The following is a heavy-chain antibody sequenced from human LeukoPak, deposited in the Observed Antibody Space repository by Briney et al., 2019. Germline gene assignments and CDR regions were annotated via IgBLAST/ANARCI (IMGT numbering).Heavy chain of an antibody. CDR2: IIPIFGTA. D-gene: IGHD3-16*01. Sequence: SLKVSCKASGGTFSSYAISWVRQAPGQGLEWMGGIIPIFGTANYAQKFQGRVTITADESTRTAYMELSSLRSEDTAVYYCARQGGGDAFDIWGQGTMVTVSS. J-gene: IGHJ3*02. V-gene: IGHV1-69*01. CDR3: ARQGGGDAFDI. CDR1: GGTFSSYA.